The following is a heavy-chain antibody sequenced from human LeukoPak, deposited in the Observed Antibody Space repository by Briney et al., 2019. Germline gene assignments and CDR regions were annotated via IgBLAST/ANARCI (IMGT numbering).Heavy chain of an antibody. CDR2: ISWDGGGT. V-gene: IGHV3-43D*03. Sequence: PGGSLRLSCAASGVTFDDYAMHGVRHAPGKGLEWVSLISWDGGGTYYADTVKGRFTISRDNSKNSLYLQMNSLRAEDTALYYCAKDMAAYYYASGNIDYWGQGTLVTVSS. CDR3: AKDMAAYYYASGNIDY. J-gene: IGHJ4*02. CDR1: GVTFDDYA. D-gene: IGHD3-10*01.